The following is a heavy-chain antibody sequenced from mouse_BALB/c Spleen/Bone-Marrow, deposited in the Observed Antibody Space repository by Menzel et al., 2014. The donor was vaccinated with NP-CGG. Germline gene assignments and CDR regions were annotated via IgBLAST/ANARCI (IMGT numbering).Heavy chain of an antibody. Sequence: EVQLQQSGAELVKPGASVKLSRTASGFNIKDTYMHWVKQRPEQGLEWIGRIDPANGNTKYDPKFQGKATITADTSSNTAYLQLSSLTSEDTAVYYCARYGLGTYFDYWGQGTTLTVSS. CDR1: GFNIKDTY. V-gene: IGHV14-3*02. CDR3: ARYGLGTYFDY. J-gene: IGHJ2*01. CDR2: IDPANGNT. D-gene: IGHD3-3*01.